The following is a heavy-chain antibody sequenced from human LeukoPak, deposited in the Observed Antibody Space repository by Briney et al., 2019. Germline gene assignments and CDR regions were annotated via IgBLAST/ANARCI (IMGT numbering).Heavy chain of an antibody. CDR2: IKPDGTYT. V-gene: IGHV3-74*01. D-gene: IGHD2-8*02. CDR1: GFTFSSDW. Sequence: GGSLRLSCASSGFTFSSDWMYWVRQARARGPVWVSGIKPDGTYTHYADSVKGRFTISRDDAKNTLYLQMNSLRVEDAAVYYCANYWYPWGPGTLVTVSS. CDR3: ANYWYP. J-gene: IGHJ5*02.